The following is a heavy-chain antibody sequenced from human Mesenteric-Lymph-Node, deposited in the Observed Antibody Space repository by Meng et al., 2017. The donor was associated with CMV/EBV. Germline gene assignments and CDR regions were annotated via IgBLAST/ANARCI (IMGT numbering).Heavy chain of an antibody. V-gene: IGHV3-30-3*01. CDR1: EIILTTSW. D-gene: IGHD2-2*01. Sequence: GGSLRLSCVGSEIILTTSWMSWVRQAPGKGLEWVAVISYDGSNKYYADSVKGRFTISRDNSKNTLYLQMNSLRAEDTAVYYCARDVYCSSTSCYDTPNYYYYGMDVWGQGTTVTVSS. CDR3: ARDVYCSSTSCYDTPNYYYYGMDV. J-gene: IGHJ6*02. CDR2: ISYDGSNK.